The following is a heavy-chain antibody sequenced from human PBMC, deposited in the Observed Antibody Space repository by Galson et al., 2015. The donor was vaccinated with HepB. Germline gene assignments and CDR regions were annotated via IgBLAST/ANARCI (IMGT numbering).Heavy chain of an antibody. J-gene: IGHJ4*02. D-gene: IGHD5-18*01. CDR2: IYPGDSDT. Sequence: QSGAEVKKPGESLKISCKGSGYSFTSYWIGWVRQMPGKGLEWMGIIYPGDSDTNYSPSFQGHVTISADKSISTAYLQWSSLKASDTAMYYCARQRIIPRDRYSYGDGDYWGQGTLVTVSS. CDR1: GYSFTSYW. V-gene: IGHV5-51*01. CDR3: ARQRIIPRDRYSYGDGDY.